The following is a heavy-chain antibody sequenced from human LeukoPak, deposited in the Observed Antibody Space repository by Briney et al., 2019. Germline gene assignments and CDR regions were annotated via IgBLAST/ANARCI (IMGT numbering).Heavy chain of an antibody. CDR1: GGSISSYY. V-gene: IGHV4-59*12. CDR3: AREYSSGWEDY. Sequence: SETLSLTCTVSGGSISSYYWSWIRQPPGKGLEWIGYIYYSGSTNYNPSLKSRVTISADTSKNQFSLKLSSVTAADTAVYYCAREYSSGWEDYWGQGTLVTVSS. D-gene: IGHD6-19*01. J-gene: IGHJ4*02. CDR2: IYYSGST.